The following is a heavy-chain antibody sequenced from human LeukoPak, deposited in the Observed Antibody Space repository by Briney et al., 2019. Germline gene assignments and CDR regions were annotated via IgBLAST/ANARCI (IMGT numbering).Heavy chain of an antibody. CDR1: GFTFSSHW. Sequence: GGSLRLSCAASGFTFSSHWMTWIRQAPGKGLEWVANIKQDGSEKYYVDSVKGRFTISKDNAKNSLYLQMNSLRAEDTAVYYCARDTGGGYSCYDCWGQGTLVTVSS. J-gene: IGHJ4*02. V-gene: IGHV3-7*01. CDR3: ARDTGGGYSCYDC. CDR2: IKQDGSEK. D-gene: IGHD5-18*01.